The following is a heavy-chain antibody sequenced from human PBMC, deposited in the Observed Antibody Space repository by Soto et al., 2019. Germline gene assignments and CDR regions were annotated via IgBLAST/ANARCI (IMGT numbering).Heavy chain of an antibody. J-gene: IGHJ6*02. CDR2: ISAYNGNT. CDR1: GYTFTSYG. D-gene: IGHD2-21*02. Sequence: QVQLVQSGAEVKKPGASVKVSCKASGYTFTSYGISWVRQAPGQGLEWMGWISAYNGNTNYAQKLHGRVTMPTDTYTRTAYMELRTLRSDHTAVYYCASSSCGGDCSVFYYYHGMDVWGQGTTVTVSS. CDR3: ASSSCGGDCSVFYYYHGMDV. V-gene: IGHV1-18*01.